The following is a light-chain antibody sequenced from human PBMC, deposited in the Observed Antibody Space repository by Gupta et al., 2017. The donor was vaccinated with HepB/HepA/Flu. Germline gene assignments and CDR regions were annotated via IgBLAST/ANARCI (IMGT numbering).Light chain of an antibody. CDR2: SDD. Sequence: QPLLPLPPSAPRTPWQRILISCSGGISNNGDYTVNWYRPVPGTAPKLLIYSDDQQHSGVRVRFSGSKSGTSASLYISGLQADDEADYYCATGDDNLNGPVFGGGTKLTVL. V-gene: IGLV1-44*01. CDR3: ATGDDNLNGPV. CDR1: ISNNGDYT. J-gene: IGLJ2*01.